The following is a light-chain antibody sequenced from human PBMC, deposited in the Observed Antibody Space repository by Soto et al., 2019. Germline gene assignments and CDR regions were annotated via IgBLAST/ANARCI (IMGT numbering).Light chain of an antibody. CDR2: DAS. Sequence: DIQMTQSPSSLSASVGARVTITCQASQNINNYLNWYQQKPGRAPKLLIYDASNLKAGVPSRFRGSGSGTDFTTTISRLPPDDIATYSCQQYDTLPTFAQGPRLEIK. CDR3: QQYDTLPT. CDR1: QNINNY. V-gene: IGKV1-33*01. J-gene: IGKJ5*01.